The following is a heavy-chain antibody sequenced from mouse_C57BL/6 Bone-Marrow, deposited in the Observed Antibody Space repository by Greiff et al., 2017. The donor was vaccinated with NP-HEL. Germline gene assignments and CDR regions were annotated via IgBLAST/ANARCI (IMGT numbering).Heavy chain of an antibody. CDR2: ISYDGSN. J-gene: IGHJ4*01. V-gene: IGHV3-6*01. D-gene: IGHD2-5*01. CDR1: GYSITSGYY. Sequence: VQLQQSGPGLVKPSQSLSLTCSVSGYSITSGYYWNWIRQFPGNKLEWMGYISYDGSNNYNPSLKNRISITRDTSNNQFFLKLNSVTTEDTATYYCARGSYSNYEGYAMDYWGQGTSVTVSS. CDR3: ARGSYSNYEGYAMDY.